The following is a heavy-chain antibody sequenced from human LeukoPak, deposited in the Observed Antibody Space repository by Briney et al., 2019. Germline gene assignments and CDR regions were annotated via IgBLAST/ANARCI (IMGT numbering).Heavy chain of an antibody. CDR3: ANNLAYSYGNPRLDY. J-gene: IGHJ4*02. D-gene: IGHD5-18*01. V-gene: IGHV3-23*01. CDR2: ISGSGSST. Sequence: GGSLRLSCAASGFTFSSYAMSWVRQAPGKGLEWVSGISGSGSSTYYADSVKGRFTLSRDNYTLFLQLNSQRAEDTAVYFCANNLAYSYGNPRLDYWGQGTLVTVSS. CDR1: GFTFSSYA.